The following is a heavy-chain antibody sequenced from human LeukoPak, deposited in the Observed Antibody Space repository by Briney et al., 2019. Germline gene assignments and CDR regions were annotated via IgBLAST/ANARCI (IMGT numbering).Heavy chain of an antibody. D-gene: IGHD3-22*01. CDR1: GGSMSSYY. V-gene: IGHV4-59*01. CDR3: ARFSSGYYRHLDY. J-gene: IGHJ4*02. Sequence: SETLSLTCTVSGGSMSSYYWSWIRQPPGKGLEWIGYIYYSGSTNYNPSLKSRVTILVDTSKNQFSLKLGSVTAADTAVYYCARFSSGYYRHLDYWGQGTLVTVSS. CDR2: IYYSGST.